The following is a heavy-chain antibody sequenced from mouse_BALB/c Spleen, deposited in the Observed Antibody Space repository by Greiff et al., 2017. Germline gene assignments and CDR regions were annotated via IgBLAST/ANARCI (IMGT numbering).Heavy chain of an antibody. J-gene: IGHJ1*01. CDR1: GYAFSSSW. D-gene: IGHD2-1*01. CDR3: AREGGNFWYFDV. V-gene: IGHV1-80*01. Sequence: QVQLQQPGAELVKPGASVKISCKASGYAFSSSWMNWVKQRPGQGLEWIGRIYPGDGDTNYNGKFKGKATLTADKSSSTAYMQLSSLTSVDSAVYFCAREGGNFWYFDVWGAGTTVTVSS. CDR2: IYPGDGDT.